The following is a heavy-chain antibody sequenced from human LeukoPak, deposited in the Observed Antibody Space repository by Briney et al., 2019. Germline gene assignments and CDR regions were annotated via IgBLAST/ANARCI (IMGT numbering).Heavy chain of an antibody. D-gene: IGHD1-1*01. V-gene: IGHV1-69*04. CDR3: ARVSFRSPDPGTQYYYYGMDV. J-gene: IGHJ6*02. CDR2: IIPILGIA. Sequence: GASVKVSCKASGYTFTSYGISWVRQAPGQGLEWMGRIIPILGIANYAQKFQGRVTITADKSTSTAYMELSSLRSEDTAVYYCARVSFRSPDPGTQYYYYGMDVWGQGTTVTVSS. CDR1: GYTFTSYG.